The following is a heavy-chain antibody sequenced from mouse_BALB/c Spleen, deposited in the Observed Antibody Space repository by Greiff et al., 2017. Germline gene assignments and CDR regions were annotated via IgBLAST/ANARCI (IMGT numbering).Heavy chain of an antibody. Sequence: QVQLQQSGAELAKPGASVKMSCKASGYTFTSYWMHWVKQRPGQGLEWIGYINPSTGYTEYNQKFKDKATLTADKSSSTAYMQLSSLTSEDSAVYYCANSGAMDYWGQGTSVTVSS. V-gene: IGHV1-7*01. J-gene: IGHJ4*01. CDR1: GYTFTSYW. CDR3: ANSGAMDY. CDR2: INPSTGYT.